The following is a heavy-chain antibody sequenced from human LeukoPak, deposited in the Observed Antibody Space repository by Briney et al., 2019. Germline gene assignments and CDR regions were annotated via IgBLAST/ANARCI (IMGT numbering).Heavy chain of an antibody. V-gene: IGHV3-30*04. CDR3: ARDYVSSELIPFDY. J-gene: IGHJ4*02. CDR1: GFTFSSYA. Sequence: GGSLRLSCAASGFTFSSYAIHWVRHAPGKGLEWVAVISYDGSNKYYADSVKGRFTISRDNSKNTLYLQMNSLRAEDTAVYYCARDYVSSELIPFDYWGQGTLVTVSS. CDR2: ISYDGSNK. D-gene: IGHD3-22*01.